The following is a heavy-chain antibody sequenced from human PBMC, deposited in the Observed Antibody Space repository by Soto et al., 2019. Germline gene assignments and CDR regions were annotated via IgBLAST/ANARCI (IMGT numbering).Heavy chain of an antibody. CDR2: ISYDGSNK. CDR3: SKGTGTTRLYSMDV. Sequence: GGSLRLSCAASGFTFSSYGMHWVRQAPGKGLEWVAVISYDGSNKYYADSVKGRFTISRDNSKNTLYLQMNSLRAEDTAVYYCSKGTGTTRLYSMDVWGQGTTVTVSS. D-gene: IGHD1-7*01. J-gene: IGHJ6*02. V-gene: IGHV3-30*18. CDR1: GFTFSSYG.